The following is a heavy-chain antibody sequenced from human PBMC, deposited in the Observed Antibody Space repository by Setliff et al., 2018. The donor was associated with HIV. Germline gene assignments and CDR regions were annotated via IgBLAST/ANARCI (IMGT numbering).Heavy chain of an antibody. V-gene: IGHV1-18*01. CDR2: ISAYNGNT. CDR1: GYTFTSYI. J-gene: IGHJ3*02. CDR3: ARSRYDSGGYPDAFDI. D-gene: IGHD3-22*01. Sequence: GSVKVSCKASGYTFTSYIMNWVRQAPGQGLEWMGWISAYNGNTKYAQKFQGRVTMTTDTSTSTAYMELRSLRSDDTAVYYCARSRYDSGGYPDAFDIWGQGTMVTVSS.